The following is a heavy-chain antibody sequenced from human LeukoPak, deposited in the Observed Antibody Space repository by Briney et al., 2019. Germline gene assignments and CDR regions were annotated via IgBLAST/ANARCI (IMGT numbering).Heavy chain of an antibody. CDR3: ARAYFRWSVKVTYFDY. Sequence: PGGSLRLSCAASGFTFSSYGMHWVRQAPGKGLKWVAVISYDGSDKYYADSVKGRFTISRDNSMNTLYLEMNSLRAEDTAVYYCARAYFRWSVKVTYFDYWGQGTLVTVSS. CDR2: ISYDGSDK. CDR1: GFTFSSYG. J-gene: IGHJ4*02. D-gene: IGHD2-15*01. V-gene: IGHV3-30*04.